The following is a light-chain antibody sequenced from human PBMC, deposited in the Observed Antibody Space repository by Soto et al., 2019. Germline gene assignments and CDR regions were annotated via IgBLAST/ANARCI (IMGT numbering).Light chain of an antibody. CDR3: QQYISSPRT. Sequence: EVVMTQSPGTLSVSPGEGATLSCRASQGIGDTLAWYQHKPGQTPRLLIYGASSRATGIPDRFSGSGSGTDFTLTISSLEPEDFAVYYCQQYISSPRTFGQGTRLEIK. CDR2: GAS. CDR1: QGIGDT. V-gene: IGKV3-20*01. J-gene: IGKJ5*01.